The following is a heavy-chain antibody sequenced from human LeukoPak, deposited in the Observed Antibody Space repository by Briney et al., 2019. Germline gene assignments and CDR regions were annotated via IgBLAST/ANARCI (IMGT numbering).Heavy chain of an antibody. CDR2: IYHSGST. Sequence: SQTLSLTCAVSGGSISSGGYSWSWIRQPPGKGLEWIGYIYHSGSTYYNPSLKSRVTISVDRSKNQFSLKLSSVTAADTAVYYCARGARGQQDYWGQGTLVTVPS. J-gene: IGHJ4*02. D-gene: IGHD6-13*01. CDR1: GGSISSGGYS. CDR3: ARGARGQQDY. V-gene: IGHV4-30-2*01.